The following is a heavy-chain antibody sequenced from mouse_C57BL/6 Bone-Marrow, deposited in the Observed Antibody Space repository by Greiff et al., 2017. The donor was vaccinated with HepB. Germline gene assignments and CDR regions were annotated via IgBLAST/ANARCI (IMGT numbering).Heavy chain of an antibody. CDR2: ISSGGSYT. Sequence: EVKVVESGGDLVKPGGFLKLSCAASGFTFSSYGMSWVRQTPDKRLEWVATISSGGSYTYYPDSVKGRFTISRDNAKNTLYLQMSSLKSEDTAMYYCARRGTVVAFDYWGQGTTLTVSS. CDR3: ARRGTVVAFDY. CDR1: GFTFSSYG. D-gene: IGHD1-1*01. J-gene: IGHJ2*01. V-gene: IGHV5-6*02.